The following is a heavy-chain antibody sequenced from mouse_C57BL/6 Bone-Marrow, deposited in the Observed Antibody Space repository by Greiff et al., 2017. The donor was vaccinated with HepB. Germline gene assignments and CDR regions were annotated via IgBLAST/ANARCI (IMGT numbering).Heavy chain of an antibody. Sequence: EVQGVESGGGLVKPGGSLKLSCAASGFTFSSYAMSWVRQTPEKRLEWVATISDGGSYTYYPDNVKGRFTISRDNAKNNLYLQMSHLKSEDTAMYYCARDNSNYVWFAYWGQGTLVTVSA. CDR2: ISDGGSYT. CDR3: ARDNSNYVWFAY. V-gene: IGHV5-4*01. J-gene: IGHJ3*01. D-gene: IGHD2-5*01. CDR1: GFTFSSYA.